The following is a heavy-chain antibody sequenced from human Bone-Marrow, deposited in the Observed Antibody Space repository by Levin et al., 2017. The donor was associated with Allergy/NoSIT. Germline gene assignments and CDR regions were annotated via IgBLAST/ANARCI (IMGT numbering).Heavy chain of an antibody. CDR2: ISDSSSSI. CDR1: GFTFSNSS. J-gene: IGHJ6*02. Sequence: GASVKVSCAASGFTFSNSSMNWVRQAPGKGLEWVSSISDSSSSIFYADSVKGRLTISRDNAKNSLFLQMNSLRDEDTAVYYCARDCPHLSYSSTWYYYYGMDVWGQGTTVTVSS. D-gene: IGHD6-13*01. V-gene: IGHV3-48*02. CDR3: ARDCPHLSYSSTWYYYYGMDV.